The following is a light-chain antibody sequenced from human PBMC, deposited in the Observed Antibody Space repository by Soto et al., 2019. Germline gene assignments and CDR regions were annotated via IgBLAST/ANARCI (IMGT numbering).Light chain of an antibody. CDR2: KAS. CDR1: QSISNW. CDR3: QHYNIYSGA. Sequence: DIQWTECPSTLPASVGDRVTITCRASQSISNWLAWYQQKPGTAPKLLIYKASTLKSGVPSRFSGSGSGTEFTLTISSLQPDDFATYHCQHYNIYSGAFGQGTKLDIK. V-gene: IGKV1-5*03. J-gene: IGKJ1*01.